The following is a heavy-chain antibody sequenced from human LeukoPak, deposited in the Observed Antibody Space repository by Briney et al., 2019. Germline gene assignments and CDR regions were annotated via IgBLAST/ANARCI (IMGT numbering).Heavy chain of an antibody. J-gene: IGHJ3*02. Sequence: GGSLRLSCAASGFTFSSYAMSWVRQAPGKGLEWVSAISGSGGSTYYADSVKGRFTISRDNSKNTLYLQMNSLRAEDTAVYYCARDWAYCSSTSCYNRGPLDAFDIWGRGTMVTVSS. CDR3: ARDWAYCSSTSCYNRGPLDAFDI. CDR1: GFTFSSYA. V-gene: IGHV3-23*01. CDR2: ISGSGGST. D-gene: IGHD2-2*02.